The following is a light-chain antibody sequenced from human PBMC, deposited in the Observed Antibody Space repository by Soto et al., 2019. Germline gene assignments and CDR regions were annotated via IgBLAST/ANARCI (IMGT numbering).Light chain of an antibody. CDR1: QSVLYSSNNKNY. Sequence: DIVMTQSPDSLAVSLGESATINCKSRQSVLYSSNNKNYLAWYQQKPGQPPKLLIYWASTRESGVPDRFSGSGSGTDFTLTISSLQAEDVAVYYCQQYYSTPQTFGQGTKVDIK. CDR2: WAS. J-gene: IGKJ1*01. V-gene: IGKV4-1*01. CDR3: QQYYSTPQT.